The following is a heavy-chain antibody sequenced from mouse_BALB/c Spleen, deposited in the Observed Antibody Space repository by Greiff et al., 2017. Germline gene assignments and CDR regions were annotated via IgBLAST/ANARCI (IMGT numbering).Heavy chain of an antibody. D-gene: IGHD4-1*01. CDR3: ARWSQTGTAWFAY. Sequence: EVQLVESGPGLVKPSQSLSLTCTVTGYSITSDYAWNWIRQFPGNKLEWMGYISYSGSTSYNPSLKSRISITRDTSKNQFFLQLNSVTTEDTATYYCARWSQTGTAWFAYWGQGTLVTVSA. V-gene: IGHV3-2*02. CDR2: ISYSGST. CDR1: GYSITSDYA. J-gene: IGHJ3*01.